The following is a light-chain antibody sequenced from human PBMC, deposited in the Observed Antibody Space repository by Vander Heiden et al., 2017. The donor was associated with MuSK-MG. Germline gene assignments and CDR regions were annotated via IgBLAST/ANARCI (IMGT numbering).Light chain of an antibody. Sequence: EIVLTQSPGTLSLSPGERATLSCRASQNVSSSYLGWYQQKPGQAPRLLIHGASNRATGIPDRFSGSGSGTDFTLTISRLEPEDFAVYYCQQDGSSPLTFGGGTKVEIK. CDR1: QNVSSSY. J-gene: IGKJ4*01. CDR3: QQDGSSPLT. V-gene: IGKV3-20*01. CDR2: GAS.